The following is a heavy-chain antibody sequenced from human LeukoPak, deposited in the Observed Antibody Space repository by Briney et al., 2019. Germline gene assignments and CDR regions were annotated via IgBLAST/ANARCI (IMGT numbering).Heavy chain of an antibody. CDR2: IYTSGST. Sequence: PSETLSLTCAVYGGSFSGYYWSWIRQPAGKGLEWIGRIYTSGSTNYNPSLKSRVTMSVDTSKNQFSRKLSSVTAADTAVYYCARELSSGYYLAFDIWGQGTMVTVSS. D-gene: IGHD3-22*01. CDR3: ARELSSGYYLAFDI. CDR1: GGSFSGYY. J-gene: IGHJ3*02. V-gene: IGHV4-4*07.